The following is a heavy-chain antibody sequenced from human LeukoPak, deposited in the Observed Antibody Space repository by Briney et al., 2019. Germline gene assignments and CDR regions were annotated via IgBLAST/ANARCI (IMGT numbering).Heavy chain of an antibody. V-gene: IGHV3-33*08. CDR1: GFTFSSYW. CDR3: ARDGDSSGFDY. J-gene: IGHJ4*02. Sequence: GGSLRLSCAASGFTFSSYWMHWVRQAPGKGLEWVAVIWYDGSNKYYADSVKGRFTISRDNSKNTLYLQMNSLRAEDTAVYYCARDGDSSGFDYWGQGTLVTVSS. D-gene: IGHD3-22*01. CDR2: IWYDGSNK.